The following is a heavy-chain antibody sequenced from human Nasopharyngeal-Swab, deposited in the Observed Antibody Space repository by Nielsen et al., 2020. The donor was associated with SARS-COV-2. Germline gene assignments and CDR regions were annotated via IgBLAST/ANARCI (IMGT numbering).Heavy chain of an antibody. CDR2: ISGSGDTT. CDR1: GFTFSSYA. D-gene: IGHD2-21*01. CDR3: AKAPYLRGLDV. V-gene: IGHV3-23*01. Sequence: GSLRLSCIVSGFTFSSYAMSWVRQAPGKGLEWVSIISGSGDTTYYADSVKDRFTISRDNSKNTLYLQTNSLRVEDTAVYYCAKAPYLRGLDVWGQGTTVTVSS. J-gene: IGHJ6*02.